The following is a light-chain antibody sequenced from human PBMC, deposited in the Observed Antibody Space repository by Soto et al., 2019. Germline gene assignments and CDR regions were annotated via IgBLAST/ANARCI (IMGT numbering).Light chain of an antibody. CDR1: QSVSSN. CDR3: QHYNNLPLT. CDR2: GAS. Sequence: EIVLTQSPATLSVSPGERATLSCRASQSVSSNLAWYQQKPGQAPRLLIYGASSRAPGIPARFSGSGSGTEFTLTISSLQSEDFAVYYWQHYNNLPLTFGGGAKVEIK. V-gene: IGKV3-15*01. J-gene: IGKJ4*01.